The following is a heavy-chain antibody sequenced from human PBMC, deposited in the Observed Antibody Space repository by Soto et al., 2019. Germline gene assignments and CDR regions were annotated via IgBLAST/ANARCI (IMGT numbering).Heavy chain of an antibody. D-gene: IGHD3-22*01. CDR1: GFTFSSYG. CDR2: IWYDGSNK. J-gene: IGHJ5*02. V-gene: IGHV3-33*01. Sequence: PGGSLRLSCAASGFTFSSYGMHWVRHAPGKGLEWVAVIWYDGSNKYYADSVKGRFTISRDNSKNTLYLQMNSLRAEDTAVYYCARDWLNYYDSSGSPYNWFDPWGQGTLVTVSS. CDR3: ARDWLNYYDSSGSPYNWFDP.